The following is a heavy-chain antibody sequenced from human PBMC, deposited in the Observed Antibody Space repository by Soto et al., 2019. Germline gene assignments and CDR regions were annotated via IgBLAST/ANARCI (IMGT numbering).Heavy chain of an antibody. Sequence: QITLKESGPTLVKPTQTLTLTCTFSGLSFSTSGVGVGWIRQPPGKALEWLSLIYWNDDRRYSPSLKSRLTIAKDTSKSPVFLTMTNMDPVDTATYYCVSWRPPNWFDPWGQGTLVTVSS. D-gene: IGHD3-3*01. CDR2: IYWNDDR. V-gene: IGHV2-5*01. J-gene: IGHJ5*02. CDR3: VSWRPPNWFDP. CDR1: GLSFSTSGVG.